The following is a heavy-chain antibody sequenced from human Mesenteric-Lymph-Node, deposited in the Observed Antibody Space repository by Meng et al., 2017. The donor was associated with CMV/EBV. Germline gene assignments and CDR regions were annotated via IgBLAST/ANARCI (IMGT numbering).Heavy chain of an antibody. J-gene: IGHJ4*02. CDR1: GSISSSLYS. CDR2: AFYSGDT. CDR3: ATQYIPEVGTPYFDY. Sequence: GSISSSLYSWGWIRQPPGKGLEWVGSAFYSGDTYYNPSLMRRVTMSVDTSKNQFSLKLTSVTAADTAVYYCATQYIPEVGTPYFDYWGQGTLVTVSS. D-gene: IGHD6-19*01. V-gene: IGHV4-39*01.